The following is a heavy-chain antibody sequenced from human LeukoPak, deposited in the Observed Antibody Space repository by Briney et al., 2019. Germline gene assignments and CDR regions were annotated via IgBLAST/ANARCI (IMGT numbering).Heavy chain of an antibody. CDR2: INWNGGKI. CDR3: AKALSSSFTGSSWEY. V-gene: IGHV3-9*03. CDR1: GFTFDDYA. D-gene: IGHD6-6*01. Sequence: GGSLRLSCAASGFTFDDYAMHWVRHAPGKGLEWVSGINWNGGKIGYADSVKGRFTISRDSAKSSLYLQMNTLRAEDMAFYYCAKALSSSFTGSSWEYWGQGTLVTVSS. J-gene: IGHJ4*02.